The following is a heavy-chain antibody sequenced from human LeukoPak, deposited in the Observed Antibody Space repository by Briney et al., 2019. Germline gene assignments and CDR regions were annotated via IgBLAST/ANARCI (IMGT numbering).Heavy chain of an antibody. CDR2: IKEDGSEK. J-gene: IGHJ4*02. CDR3: ATPASRTVDC. D-gene: IGHD1-1*01. V-gene: IGHV3-7*01. Sequence: AGGSLRLSCAASGFTFSTYWMSWVRQAPGMGLEWVATIKEDGSEKYYVDSVKGRFTISRDNAKNSLYLQMNSLRAEDTAVYYCATPASRTVDCWGQGTLVTVSS. CDR1: GFTFSTYW.